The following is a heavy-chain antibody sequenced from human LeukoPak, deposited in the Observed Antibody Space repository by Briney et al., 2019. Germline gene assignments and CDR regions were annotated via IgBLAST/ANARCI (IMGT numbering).Heavy chain of an antibody. CDR2: IYYSGST. CDR3: AREGYDSSYYYYLDY. Sequence: SETLSVTCTVSGGSISSGDYYWSWIRQHPGKGLEWIGNIYYSGSTYYNPSLKSRVTISVDTSKSQFSLKLSSVTAADTAVYYCAREGYDSSYYYYLDYWGQGTLVTVSS. V-gene: IGHV4-31*03. J-gene: IGHJ4*02. CDR1: GGSISSGDYY. D-gene: IGHD3-22*01.